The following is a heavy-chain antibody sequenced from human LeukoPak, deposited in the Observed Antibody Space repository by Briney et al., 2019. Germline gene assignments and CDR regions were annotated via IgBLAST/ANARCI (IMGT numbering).Heavy chain of an antibody. J-gene: IGHJ6*04. D-gene: IGHD3-10*01. Sequence: ASVKVSCKASGYTFTTYAMNWVRQAPGQGLEWMGWVNTNTGNPTYAQGFTGRFVFSLDTSVSTAYLQISSLKAEDTAVYYCAENQLWFGGKMDVWGKGTTVTVSS. CDR2: VNTNTGNP. CDR1: GYTFTTYA. CDR3: AENQLWFGGKMDV. V-gene: IGHV7-4-1*02.